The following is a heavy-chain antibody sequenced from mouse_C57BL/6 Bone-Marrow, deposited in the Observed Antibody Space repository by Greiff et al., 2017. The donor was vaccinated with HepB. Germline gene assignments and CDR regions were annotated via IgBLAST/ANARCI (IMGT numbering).Heavy chain of an antibody. CDR3: ARHNNEDFDY. CDR1: GFTFSDYY. CDR2: ISNGGGST. J-gene: IGHJ2*01. V-gene: IGHV5-12*01. Sequence: VKLVESGGGLVQPGGSLKLSCAASGFTFSDYYMYWVRQTPEKRLEWVAYISNGGGSTYYPDTVKGRFTISRDNAKNTLYLQMSRLKSEDTAMYYCARHNNEDFDYWGQGTTLTVSS.